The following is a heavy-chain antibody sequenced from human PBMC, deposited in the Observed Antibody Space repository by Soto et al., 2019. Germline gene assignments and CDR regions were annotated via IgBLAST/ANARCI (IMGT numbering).Heavy chain of an antibody. D-gene: IGHD7-27*01. CDR2: IYYSGST. Sequence: SETLSLTCTVSGGSISSGGYYWSWIRQHPGKGLEWIGYIYYSGSTYYNPSLKSRVTISVDTSKNQFSLKLSSVTAADTAVYYCARSQSPNSYNWFDPWGQGTLVTVSS. CDR3: ARSQSPNSYNWFDP. CDR1: GGSISSGGYY. V-gene: IGHV4-31*03. J-gene: IGHJ5*02.